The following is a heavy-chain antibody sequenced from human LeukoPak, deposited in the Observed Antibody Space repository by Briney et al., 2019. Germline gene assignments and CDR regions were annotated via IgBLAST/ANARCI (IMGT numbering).Heavy chain of an antibody. CDR3: AAKGYYDSSGYHDC. D-gene: IGHD3-22*01. V-gene: IGHV4-39*01. J-gene: IGHJ4*02. Sequence: SETLSLTCTVSGGSISSSSYYWGWIRQPPGEGLEWIGSIYYSGSTYYNPSLKSRVTISVDTSKNQFSLKLSSVTAADTAVYYCAAKGYYDSSGYHDCWGQGTLVTVSS. CDR1: GGSISSSSYY. CDR2: IYYSGST.